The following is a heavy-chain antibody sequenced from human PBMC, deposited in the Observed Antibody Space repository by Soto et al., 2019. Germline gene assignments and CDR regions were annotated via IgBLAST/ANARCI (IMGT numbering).Heavy chain of an antibody. J-gene: IGHJ6*02. V-gene: IGHV3-48*02. D-gene: IGHD2-15*01. CDR1: GFTFSSYS. CDR2: ISSSSSTI. CDR3: AGETPLILRRYYYYGMDV. Sequence: EVQLVESGGGLVQPGGSLRLSCAASGFTFSSYSMNWVRQAPGKGLEWVSYISSSSSTIYYADSVKGRFTISRDNAKNSLYLQMNSLRDEDTAVYYCAGETPLILRRYYYYGMDVWGQGTTVTVSS.